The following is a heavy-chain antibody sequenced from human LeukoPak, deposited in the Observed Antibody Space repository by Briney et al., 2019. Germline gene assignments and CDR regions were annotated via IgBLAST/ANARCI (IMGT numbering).Heavy chain of an antibody. Sequence: PSETLSLTCTVSGGSISSYYWSLIRQPPGKGLEWIGYIYYSGSTNYNPSLKSRVTISVDTSKNQFSLKLSSVTAADTAVYYCASRLYYYDSSGYYDYWGQGTLVTVSS. J-gene: IGHJ4*02. D-gene: IGHD3-22*01. CDR3: ASRLYYYDSSGYYDY. CDR1: GGSISSYY. CDR2: IYYSGST. V-gene: IGHV4-59*08.